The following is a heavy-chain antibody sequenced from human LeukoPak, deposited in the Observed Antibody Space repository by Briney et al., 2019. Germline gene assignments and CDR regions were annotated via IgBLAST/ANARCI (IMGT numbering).Heavy chain of an antibody. D-gene: IGHD3-16*01. CDR3: ARARGVAMITFGGVPLDAFDI. V-gene: IGHV1-69*04. CDR1: GGTFSSYA. J-gene: IGHJ3*02. CDR2: IIPILGIE. Sequence: GASVKVSCKASGGTFSSYAISWVRQAPGQGLEWMGRIIPILGIENYAQKFQGRVTITADKSTSTAYMELSSLRSEDTAVYYCARARGVAMITFGGVPLDAFDIWGQGTMVTVSS.